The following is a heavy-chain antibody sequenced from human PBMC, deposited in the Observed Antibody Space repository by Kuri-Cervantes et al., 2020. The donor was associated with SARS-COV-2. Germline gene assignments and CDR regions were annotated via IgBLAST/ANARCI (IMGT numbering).Heavy chain of an antibody. D-gene: IGHD2-2*01. CDR3: ARRKYAGYMDV. CDR1: GGSIISSTFY. CDR2: IDYSGST. J-gene: IGHJ6*03. Sequence: SETLSLTCTVSGGSIISSTFYWGWIRQPPVKGLEWIGSIDYSGSTYNNPSLKSRVTISVDTSKNQFSLKLSSVTAADTAVYYCARRKYAGYMDVWGKGTTVTVSS. V-gene: IGHV4-39*01.